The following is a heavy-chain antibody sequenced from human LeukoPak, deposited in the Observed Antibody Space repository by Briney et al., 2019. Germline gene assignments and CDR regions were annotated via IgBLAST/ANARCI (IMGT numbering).Heavy chain of an antibody. D-gene: IGHD6-13*01. V-gene: IGHV4-59*01. CDR3: ARVHQKIIAAAGYWYFDL. CDR2: IYYSGSS. Sequence: SETLSLTCTVSGGSNSSYYWSWIRQPPGKGLEWIGYIYYSGSSNYNPSLKSRVTISVDTSKNQFSLKLSSVTAADTAVYYCARVHQKIIAAAGYWYFDLWGRGTLVTVSS. J-gene: IGHJ2*01. CDR1: GGSNSSYY.